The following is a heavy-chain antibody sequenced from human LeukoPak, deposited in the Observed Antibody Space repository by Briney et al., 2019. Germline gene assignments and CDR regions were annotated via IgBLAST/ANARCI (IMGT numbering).Heavy chain of an antibody. J-gene: IGHJ4*02. V-gene: IGHV2-5*02. CDR2: IYWDDDK. Sequence: SGPTLVKPTQTLTLTCTFSGFSLSTSGVGVGWIRQPPGKALDWLALIYWDDDKRYSPSLKSRLTITKDTSKNQVVLTMTNMDPVDTATFYCAHSISGCNYGSFDYWGQGTLVTISS. D-gene: IGHD5-18*01. CDR1: GFSLSTSGVG. CDR3: AHSISGCNYGSFDY.